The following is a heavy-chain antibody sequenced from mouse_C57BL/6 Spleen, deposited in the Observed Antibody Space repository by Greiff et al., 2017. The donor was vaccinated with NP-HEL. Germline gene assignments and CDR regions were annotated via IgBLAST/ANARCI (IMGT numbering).Heavy chain of an antibody. Sequence: EVHLVESGGGLVKPGGSLKLSCAASGFTFSSYAMSWVRQTPEKRLEWVATISDGGSYTYYPDNVKGRFTISRDNAKNNLYLQMSHLKSEDTAMYYCARDGEVTTAHYFDYWGQGTTLTVSS. V-gene: IGHV5-4*01. J-gene: IGHJ2*01. CDR3: ARDGEVTTAHYFDY. CDR2: ISDGGSYT. D-gene: IGHD2-2*01. CDR1: GFTFSSYA.